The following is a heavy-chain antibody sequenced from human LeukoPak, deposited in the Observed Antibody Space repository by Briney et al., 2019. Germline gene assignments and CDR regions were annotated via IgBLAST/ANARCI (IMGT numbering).Heavy chain of an antibody. CDR3: AKVYDSSGYYYVGSDY. CDR1: GFTFSSYG. J-gene: IGHJ4*02. V-gene: IGHV3-30*02. Sequence: GGSLRLSCAASGFTFSSYGMHWVRQAPGKGLEWVAFIRYDGSNKYYADSVKGRFTISRDNSKNTLYLQMNSLRAEDTAVYYCAKVYDSSGYYYVGSDYWGQGTLVTVSS. CDR2: IRYDGSNK. D-gene: IGHD3-22*01.